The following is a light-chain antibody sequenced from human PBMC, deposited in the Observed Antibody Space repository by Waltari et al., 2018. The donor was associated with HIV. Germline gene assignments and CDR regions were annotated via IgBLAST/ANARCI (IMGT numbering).Light chain of an antibody. CDR1: SSNIGSNN. CDR2: RSR. J-gene: IGLJ1*01. Sequence: YVLTQPPSASGTPGQRVTISCSRSSSNIGSNNVNWYPPFPGTAPKLLSYRSRERPSGVPDRFSGSESGTSGSLAINGLQSEDDAHYYCAAWDDSLNAYVFGTGTKVTVL. CDR3: AAWDDSLNAYV. V-gene: IGLV1-44*01.